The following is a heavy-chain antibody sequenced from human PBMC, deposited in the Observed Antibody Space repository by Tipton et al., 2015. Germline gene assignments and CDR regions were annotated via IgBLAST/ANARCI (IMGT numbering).Heavy chain of an antibody. Sequence: QLVQSGAEVRKPGESLKISCKDSGNSFTNYWIAWVRQMPGKGLEWMGIIYPGDSDTRYSPSSQGQVTISADKSISTAYLQWSSLEASDSAMYYCARGYYGSPFEYWGQGTLVTVSS. D-gene: IGHD3-10*01. CDR1: GNSFTNYW. V-gene: IGHV5-51*01. CDR2: IYPGDSDT. J-gene: IGHJ4*02. CDR3: ARGYYGSPFEY.